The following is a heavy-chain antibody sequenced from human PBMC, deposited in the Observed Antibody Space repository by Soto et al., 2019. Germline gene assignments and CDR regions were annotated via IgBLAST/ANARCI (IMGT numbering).Heavy chain of an antibody. Sequence: EVQLVESGGGLVKPGGSLRLSCAASGFTFSSYSMNWVRQAPGKGLEWVSSISSSSSYIYYADSVKGRFTISRDNAKNSLYLQMNSLRAEDTAVYYCARGVKASGSYYTYAFDIWGQGTMVTVSS. J-gene: IGHJ3*02. CDR1: GFTFSSYS. V-gene: IGHV3-21*01. D-gene: IGHD1-26*01. CDR2: ISSSSSYI. CDR3: ARGVKASGSYYTYAFDI.